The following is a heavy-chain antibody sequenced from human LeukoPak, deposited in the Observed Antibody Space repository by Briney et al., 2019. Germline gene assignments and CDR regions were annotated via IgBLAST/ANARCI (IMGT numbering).Heavy chain of an antibody. J-gene: IGHJ4*02. V-gene: IGHV1-18*01. D-gene: IGHD3-16*02. CDR3: ARVAPLRLGELSFLRFWDY. CDR2: ISAYNGNT. CDR1: GDTFTSYG. Sequence: ASVKVSCKASGDTFTSYGISWVRLAPGQGLEWMGWISAYNGNTDYAQKLQGRVTMTTDTSTSTAYMELRSLRSDDTAVYYCARVAPLRLGELSFLRFWDYWGQGTLVTVSS.